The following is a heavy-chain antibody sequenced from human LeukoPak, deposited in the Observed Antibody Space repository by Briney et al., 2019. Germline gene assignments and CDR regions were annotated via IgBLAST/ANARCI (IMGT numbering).Heavy chain of an antibody. D-gene: IGHD6-13*01. V-gene: IGHV3-23*01. CDR2: ISGSGGST. Sequence: GGSLRLSCAASGFTFSSYAMSWVRQAPGKGLEWVSAISGSGGSTYYADSVKGRLTISRDNSKNTLYLQMNSLRAEDTAVYYCAKDRYSSSWYGSFDYWGQGTLVTVSS. CDR3: AKDRYSSSWYGSFDY. J-gene: IGHJ4*02. CDR1: GFTFSSYA.